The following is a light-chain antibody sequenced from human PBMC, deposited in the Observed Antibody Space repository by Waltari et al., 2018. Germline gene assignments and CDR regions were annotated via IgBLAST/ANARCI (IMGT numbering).Light chain of an antibody. J-gene: IGLJ1*01. CDR2: DVN. Sequence: QSALTQPASVSGSPGQSITISCTGTSSDIGAYNFFSWYQKHPGKAPKVMIYDVNNLPSGVSSGFAGSKSGHTDSLTISALQADDEADYYCSSYTTGSTRYVFGSVTNVTLI. CDR1: SSDIGAYNF. CDR3: SSYTTGSTRYV. V-gene: IGLV2-14*03.